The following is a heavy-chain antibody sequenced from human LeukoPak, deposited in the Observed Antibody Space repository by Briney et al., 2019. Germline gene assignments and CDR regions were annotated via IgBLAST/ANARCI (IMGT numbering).Heavy chain of an antibody. CDR2: INPNSGVT. J-gene: IGHJ4*02. CDR3: ARSAYSAYDRFDY. V-gene: IGHV1-2*02. D-gene: IGHD5-12*01. Sequence: APVKVSCKASGYTITGSYVHWVRQAPGQGLEWMGWINPNSGVTNYAKKFQGRVTVTRDTSNSTVYMEMSRLRSDDTAVYYCARSAYSAYDRFDYWGQGSLVTVSS. CDR1: GYTITGSY.